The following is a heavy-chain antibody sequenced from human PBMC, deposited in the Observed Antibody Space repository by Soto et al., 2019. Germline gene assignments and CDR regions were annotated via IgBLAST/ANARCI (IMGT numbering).Heavy chain of an antibody. CDR2: IWYDGSNK. J-gene: IGHJ6*03. V-gene: IGHV3-33*01. Sequence: PGGSLRLSCAASGFTFSSYGMHWVRQAPGKGLEWVAVIWYDGSNKYYADSVKGRFTISRDNSKNTLYLQMNSLRAEDTAVYYCARDRSIAAAGPDYYYYYMDVWGKGTTVTVSS. CDR3: ARDRSIAAAGPDYYYYYMDV. D-gene: IGHD6-13*01. CDR1: GFTFSSYG.